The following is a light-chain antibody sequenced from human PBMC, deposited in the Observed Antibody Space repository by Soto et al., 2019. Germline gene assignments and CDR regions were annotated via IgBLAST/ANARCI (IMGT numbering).Light chain of an antibody. V-gene: IGKV1-6*01. CDR3: LQDYNYPLT. Sequence: AIQMTQSPSSLSASVGDRVTITCRASQGIRNDLGWYQQXXXXAPKLLIYAASSLQSGVPSRFSGSGSGTDFTLTISSLQPEDFATYYCLQDYNYPLTFGGGTKVEIK. CDR1: QGIRND. CDR2: AAS. J-gene: IGKJ4*01.